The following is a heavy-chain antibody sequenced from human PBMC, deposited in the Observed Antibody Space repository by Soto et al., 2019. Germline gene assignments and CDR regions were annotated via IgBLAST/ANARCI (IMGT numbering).Heavy chain of an antibody. CDR3: TSWGMDF. V-gene: IGHV6-1*01. CDR1: GDSVSSSNSA. CDR2: TYYRSTWYT. Sequence: SQTLSLTCAISGDSVSSSNSAWNWIRHSPSRGLDWVGRTYYRSTWYTDYAVSVRSRMTINPDTSNTDTSKNQLSLQLNSVTPEDTDVYYCTSWGMDFWGQGTTVTVSS. J-gene: IGHJ6*02.